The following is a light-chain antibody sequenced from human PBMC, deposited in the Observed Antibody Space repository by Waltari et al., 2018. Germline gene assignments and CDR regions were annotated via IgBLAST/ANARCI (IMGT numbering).Light chain of an antibody. CDR3: QQTNSFPLT. V-gene: IGKV1D-12*01. CDR2: EAS. CDR1: QGISSR. J-gene: IGKJ4*01. Sequence: TCRASQGISSRLACYQQNPGKAPNLLIYEASRLQSGAPSRFSGSGSETDFTLTVSSLQPEDFATYYCQQTNSFPLTFGGGTKVEIK.